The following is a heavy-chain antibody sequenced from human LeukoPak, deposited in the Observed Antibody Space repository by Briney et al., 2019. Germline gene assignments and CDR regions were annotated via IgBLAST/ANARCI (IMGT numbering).Heavy chain of an antibody. CDR2: IYHSGST. V-gene: IGHV4-30-2*01. CDR1: GASISSGGYS. J-gene: IGHJ6*02. Sequence: SETLSLTCTVSGASISSGGYSWSWIRQPPGKGLEWIGYIYHSGSTYYNPSLKSRVTISVDRSKNQFSLKLNSVTAADTAVYYCARGNYYYYGMDVWGQGTTVTVSS. CDR3: ARGNYYYYGMDV.